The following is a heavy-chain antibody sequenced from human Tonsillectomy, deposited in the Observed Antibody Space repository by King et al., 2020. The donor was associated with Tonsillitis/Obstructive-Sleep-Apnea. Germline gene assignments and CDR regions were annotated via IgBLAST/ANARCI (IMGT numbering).Heavy chain of an antibody. V-gene: IGHV3-30*18. CDR3: AKGDFGVFDVAFDV. CDR1: GFTFRSYA. Sequence: VQLVESGGGVVQPGRSLRLDCAASGFTFRSYAMHWVRQAPGKGLEWVAVISYDGSNKYYADSMKGRFTISRDNSKSTLYLQMSSLRAEDTAVYYCAKGDFGVFDVAFDVWGRGTMVTVSS. D-gene: IGHD3-3*01. J-gene: IGHJ3*01. CDR2: ISYDGSNK.